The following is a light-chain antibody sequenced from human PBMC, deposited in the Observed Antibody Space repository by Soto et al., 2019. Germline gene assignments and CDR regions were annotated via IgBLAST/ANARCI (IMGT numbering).Light chain of an antibody. Sequence: QSALTQPASVSGSPGQSITISCTGTSSDVGGYNYVSWYQQHPGKAPKLMIYDVSNRPSGVSNRFSGFKSGNTASLTISGLQAEDEADYYCISYTSSSTFFGTGTKLTVL. CDR2: DVS. CDR1: SSDVGGYNY. J-gene: IGLJ1*01. V-gene: IGLV2-14*01. CDR3: ISYTSSSTF.